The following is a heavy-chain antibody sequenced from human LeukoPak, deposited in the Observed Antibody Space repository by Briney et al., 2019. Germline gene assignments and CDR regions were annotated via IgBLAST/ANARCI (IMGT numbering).Heavy chain of an antibody. CDR1: GFTFSSYW. Sequence: GGSLRLSCAASGFTFSSYWMHWARQAPGKGLVWVSRINSDGSSTSYADSVKGRFTISRDNAKNTLYLQMNSLRAEDTAVYYCARDGPSYYYDSSGYYTWGQGTLVTVSS. D-gene: IGHD3-22*01. CDR2: INSDGSST. V-gene: IGHV3-74*01. J-gene: IGHJ5*02. CDR3: ARDGPSYYYDSSGYYT.